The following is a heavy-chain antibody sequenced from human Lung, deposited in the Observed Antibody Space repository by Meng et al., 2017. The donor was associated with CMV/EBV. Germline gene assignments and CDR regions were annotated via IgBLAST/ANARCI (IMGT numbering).Heavy chain of an antibody. V-gene: IGHV7-4-1*02. J-gene: IGHJ4*02. CDR2: NNTNTVNP. CDR3: ARLYCSGGSCYTIDY. Sequence: QVQRVQFGYGCKKPWSSVKVSYQSSGYTFSSYAINWLQQAPGQGLEWMGWNNTNTVNPTYAPGFTGRFVCSLVTSVNTAYLQISSLKAADTAVYYCARLYCSGGSCYTIDYWGQGTLVTVSS. D-gene: IGHD2-15*01. CDR1: GYTFSSYA.